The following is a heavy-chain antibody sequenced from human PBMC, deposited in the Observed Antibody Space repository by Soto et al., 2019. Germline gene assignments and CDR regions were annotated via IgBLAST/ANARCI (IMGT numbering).Heavy chain of an antibody. J-gene: IGHJ4*02. CDR1: GYIFTAYG. CDR2: VSTNDDRT. Sequence: ASVKDSCKTSGYIFTAYGLAWLRQAPGQRPEWMGWVSTNDDRTNYAQKFQGRVTMTTDRSTTTTSMELRSLRPDDTAVYYCARELNTESSAYYSFAFWGQGTLVTVSS. V-gene: IGHV1-18*01. CDR3: ARELNTESSAYYSFAF. D-gene: IGHD3-22*01.